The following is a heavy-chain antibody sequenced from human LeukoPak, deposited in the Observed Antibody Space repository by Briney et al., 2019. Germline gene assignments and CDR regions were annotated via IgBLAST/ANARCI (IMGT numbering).Heavy chain of an antibody. D-gene: IGHD3-3*01. V-gene: IGHV2-5*01. Sequence: VSGPTLVKPTQTLTLTCTFSGFSLSTSGVGVGWIRQPPGKALEWLAHIYWNDDKRYSPSLKSRLTITKDTSKNQVVLTMTNMDPVDTATYYCAHSGYDFWSGYYKEYYFDYWGQGTLVTVSS. CDR3: AHSGYDFWSGYYKEYYFDY. J-gene: IGHJ4*02. CDR1: GFSLSTSGVG. CDR2: IYWNDDK.